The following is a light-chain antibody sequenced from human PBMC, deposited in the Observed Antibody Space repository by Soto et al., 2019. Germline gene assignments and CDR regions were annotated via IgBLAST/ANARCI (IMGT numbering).Light chain of an antibody. V-gene: IGKV1-9*01. J-gene: IGKJ4*01. Sequence: IQLTQSPSSLSACVGDIVTITCRACQDSTKYLAWYPPTPGKAPNXXIYDASPLQSGVPSRFSGSGAGTDFTLTISGLQPEDFATDYCQQLSSYTSTFCGGTKVDIK. CDR1: QDSTKY. CDR3: QQLSSYTST. CDR2: DAS.